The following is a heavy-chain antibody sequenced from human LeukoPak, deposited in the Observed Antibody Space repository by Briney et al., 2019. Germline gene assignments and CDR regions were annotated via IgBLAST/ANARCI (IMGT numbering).Heavy chain of an antibody. Sequence: SVKVSCKASGGTFSSYAISWVRQAPGQGLEWMGGIIPIFGTANYAQKFQGRVTITADESTSTVYMELSSLRSEDTAVYYCARRGGSYYGGSYFDYWGQGTLVTVSS. CDR3: ARRGGSYYGGSYFDY. V-gene: IGHV1-69*13. CDR2: IIPIFGTA. J-gene: IGHJ4*02. CDR1: GGTFSSYA. D-gene: IGHD1-26*01.